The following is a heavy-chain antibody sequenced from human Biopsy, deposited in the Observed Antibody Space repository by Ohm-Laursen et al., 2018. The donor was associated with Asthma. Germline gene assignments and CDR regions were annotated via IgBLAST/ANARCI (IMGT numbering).Heavy chain of an antibody. J-gene: IGHJ6*02. CDR1: GFTFSTYG. D-gene: IGHD2-21*01. Sequence: SLRLSCAASGFTFSTYGMHWVRQAPGKGLEWVAFIAWDGINSYYADSVKGRFTISRDNSRNTLYLQKNSLRADDTAVYYCARAGESDLVGGLDVWGQGTTVIVS. CDR2: IAWDGINS. V-gene: IGHV3-30*03. CDR3: ARAGESDLVGGLDV.